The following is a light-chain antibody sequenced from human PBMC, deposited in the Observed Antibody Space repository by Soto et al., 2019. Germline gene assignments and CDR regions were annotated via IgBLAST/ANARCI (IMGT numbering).Light chain of an antibody. J-gene: IGKJ3*01. CDR1: QSVSSSY. V-gene: IGKV3-20*01. CDR2: GAS. CDR3: QQYGSSPF. Sequence: EIVLTQSPGTLSLSPGERATLSCRASQSVSSSYLAWYQQKPGQAPRLLIYGASSRATGIPDRFSGSGSGTDFTLTISRLEPEAFAVYYCQQYGSSPFVGPGTKVDIK.